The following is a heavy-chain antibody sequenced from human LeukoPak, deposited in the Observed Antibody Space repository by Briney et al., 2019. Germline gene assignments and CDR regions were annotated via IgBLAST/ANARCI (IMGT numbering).Heavy chain of an antibody. J-gene: IGHJ4*02. D-gene: IGHD4-17*01. V-gene: IGHV1-2*02. CDR3: ARDGIPYGDYGYFDY. Sequence: ASVTVSCKASGYTFTGYYMHWVRQAPGQGLEWMGWINPNSGGTNYAQKFQGRVTMTRDTSISTAYMELSRLRSDDTAVYYCARDGIPYGDYGYFDYWGQGTLVTVSS. CDR2: INPNSGGT. CDR1: GYTFTGYY.